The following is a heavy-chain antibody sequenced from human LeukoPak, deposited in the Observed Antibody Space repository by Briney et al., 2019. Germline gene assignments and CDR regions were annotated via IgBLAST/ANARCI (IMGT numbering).Heavy chain of an antibody. CDR3: ARHSSSWPRLDY. Sequence: SETLSLTCTVSGSSISSGGYYWSWIRQHPGKGLEWIGYIYYSGSTNYNPSLKSRVTISVDTSKNQFSLKLSSVTAADTAVYYCARHSSSWPRLDYWGQGTLVTVSS. V-gene: IGHV4-61*08. D-gene: IGHD6-13*01. J-gene: IGHJ4*02. CDR2: IYYSGST. CDR1: GSSISSGGYY.